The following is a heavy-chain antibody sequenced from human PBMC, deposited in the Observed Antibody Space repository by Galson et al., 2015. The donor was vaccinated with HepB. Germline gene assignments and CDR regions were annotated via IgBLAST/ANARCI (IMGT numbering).Heavy chain of an antibody. Sequence: SVKVSCKASGYTFTSYYMHWVRQAPGQGLEWMGIINPSGGSTSYAQKFQGRVTMTRDTSTSTVYMELSSLRSEDTAVYYCARDGVEYDSSGYRIDIWDQGTLVTVSS. D-gene: IGHD3-22*01. CDR3: ARDGVEYDSSGYRIDI. CDR1: GYTFTSYY. CDR2: INPSGGST. V-gene: IGHV1-46*01. J-gene: IGHJ4*02.